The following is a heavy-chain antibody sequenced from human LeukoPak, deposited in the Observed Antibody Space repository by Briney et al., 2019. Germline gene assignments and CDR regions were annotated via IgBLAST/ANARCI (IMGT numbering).Heavy chain of an antibody. CDR3: ARIPGGLEWSDFDY. D-gene: IGHD3-3*01. CDR1: GFRFSSFS. J-gene: IGHJ4*01. V-gene: IGHV3-21*01. Sequence: GGSLRLSCEGSGFRFSSFSMAWVRQAPGKGLEWVSSISSSSSDIYYAGSVKGRFTISRDNAKSSLHLQMNRLRAEDTAVYYCARIPGGLEWSDFDYWGHGTLLTVSS. CDR2: ISSSSSDI.